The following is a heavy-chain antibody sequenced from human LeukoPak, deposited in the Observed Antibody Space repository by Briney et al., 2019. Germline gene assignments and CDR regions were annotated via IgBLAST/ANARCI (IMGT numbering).Heavy chain of an antibody. CDR2: ISSSGGTI. CDR1: GFTFSDYY. J-gene: IGHJ4*02. CDR3: AMIKEG. D-gene: IGHD3-22*01. V-gene: IGHV3-11*04. Sequence: GGSLRLSCAASGFTFSDYYMNWIRQAPGKGLEWISYISSSGGTIYYADSVKGRFTISRDNAKNTLYLQMTSLRAEDTAVYYCAMIKEGWGQGTLVTVSS.